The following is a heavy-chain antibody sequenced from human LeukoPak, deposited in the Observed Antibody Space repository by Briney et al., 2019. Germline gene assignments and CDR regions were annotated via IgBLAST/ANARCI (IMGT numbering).Heavy chain of an antibody. CDR1: GFTFDDYA. CDR2: ISWNSGTI. Sequence: SGGSLRLSCAASGFTFDDYAMHWVRQAPGKGLEWVSGISWNSGTIGYADSVKGRFTISKDTSKNTLFLQMNGLRTEDTAIYYCARVLRGGNLDMLFDSWGQGTLVTVSP. D-gene: IGHD1-26*01. CDR3: ARVLRGGNLDMLFDS. J-gene: IGHJ4*02. V-gene: IGHV3-9*01.